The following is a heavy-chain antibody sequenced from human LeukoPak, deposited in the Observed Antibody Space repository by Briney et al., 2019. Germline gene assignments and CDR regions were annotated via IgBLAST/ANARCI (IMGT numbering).Heavy chain of an antibody. CDR2: IYFGDSDT. CDR1: GDYFTSYW. Sequence: GESLKISCTGSGDYFTSYWVGWVRQLPGKGLEWVAIIYFGDSDTRYSPSFQGRVTISADKSIRTAYLQWSSLKASDTAMYYCARGSGSYFDYWGQGTLVTVSS. V-gene: IGHV5-51*01. J-gene: IGHJ4*02. CDR3: ARGSGSYFDY. D-gene: IGHD1-26*01.